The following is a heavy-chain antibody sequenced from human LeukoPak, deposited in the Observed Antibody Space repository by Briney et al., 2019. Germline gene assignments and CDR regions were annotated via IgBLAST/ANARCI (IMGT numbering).Heavy chain of an antibody. D-gene: IGHD2-2*03. Sequence: SETLSLTCTVSGASISSPYWWSWVRQPPGKGLEWIAEISHDGRTHYNPSLKSRVTISLDTSKNQFSLNLNSVTAADTAVYYCAKSNGYGLIDIWGQGTMVTVSS. CDR2: ISHDGRT. J-gene: IGHJ3*02. CDR3: AKSNGYGLIDI. CDR1: GASISSPYW. V-gene: IGHV4-4*02.